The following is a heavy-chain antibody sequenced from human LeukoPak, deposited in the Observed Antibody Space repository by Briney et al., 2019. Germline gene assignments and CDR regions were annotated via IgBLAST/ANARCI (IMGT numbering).Heavy chain of an antibody. V-gene: IGHV4-4*07. CDR3: AMSRPCQHNWFDP. CDR2: LYSTGST. D-gene: IGHD2-2*01. Sequence: PSETLSLTCTVSGGSISRYYGSWIRQPAGEGLEWIGHLYSTGSTNYNPSLKSRVTLSVDRSKNQFSRSLDSVTAADTAVYYCAMSRPCQHNWFDPWGQGILVIVSS. CDR1: GGSISRYY. J-gene: IGHJ5*02.